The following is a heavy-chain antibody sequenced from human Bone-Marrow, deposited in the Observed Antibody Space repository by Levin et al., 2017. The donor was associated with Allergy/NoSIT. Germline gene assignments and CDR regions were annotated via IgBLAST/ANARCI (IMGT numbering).Heavy chain of an antibody. J-gene: IGHJ4*02. Sequence: SSETLSLTCSVSGGSISTYFWSWIRQTAGKGLEWIGRVSGSGDTNYNPSLKSRVSMSVDTSKNQISLKVTSVTAADTAMYYCARWYCSGGACYPDDYWGRGTLVTVSS. V-gene: IGHV4-4*07. D-gene: IGHD2-15*01. CDR2: VSGSGDT. CDR1: GGSISTYF. CDR3: ARWYCSGGACYPDDY.